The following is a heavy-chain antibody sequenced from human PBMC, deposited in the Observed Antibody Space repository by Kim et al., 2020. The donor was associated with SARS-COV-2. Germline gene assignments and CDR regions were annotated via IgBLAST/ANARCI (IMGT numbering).Heavy chain of an antibody. V-gene: IGHV4-59*01. CDR3: ASLRPALFVVDY. D-gene: IGHD2-21*01. CDR1: GGSISSYY. CDR2: IYYSGST. J-gene: IGHJ4*02. Sequence: SETLSLTCTVSGGSISSYYWSWIRQPPGKGLEWIGYIYYSGSTNYNPSLKSRVTISVDTSKNQFSLKLSSVTAADTAVYYCASLRPALFVVDYWGQGTLVTVSS.